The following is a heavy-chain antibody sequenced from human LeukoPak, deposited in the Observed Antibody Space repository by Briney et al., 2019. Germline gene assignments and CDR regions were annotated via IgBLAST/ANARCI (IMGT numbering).Heavy chain of an antibody. CDR1: GYTFTSYD. V-gene: IGHV1-8*01. CDR2: MNLNSGNT. Sequence: ASVKVSCKASGYTFTSYDINWVRQATGQGLEWMGWMNLNSGNTGYAQKFQCRVTMTRNTSISTAYMELSSLRSEDTAVYYCARNRPDYNYYGMDVWGQGTTVTVSS. CDR3: ARNRPDYNYYGMDV. J-gene: IGHJ6*02. D-gene: IGHD2/OR15-2a*01.